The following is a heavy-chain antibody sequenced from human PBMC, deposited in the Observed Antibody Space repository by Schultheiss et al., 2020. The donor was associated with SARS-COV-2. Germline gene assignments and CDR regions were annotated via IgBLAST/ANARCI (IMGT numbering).Heavy chain of an antibody. J-gene: IGHJ6*03. D-gene: IGHD5-12*01. V-gene: IGHV3-33*06. CDR1: GFTFSSYG. CDR2: IWYDGSNK. CDR3: AKSGYSGYDYYYYYMDV. Sequence: GSLRLSCAASGFTFSSYGMHWVRQAPGKGLEWVAVIWYDGSNKYYADSVKGRFTISRDNSKNTLYLQMNSLRAEDTAVYYCAKSGYSGYDYYYYYMDVWGKGTTVTVSS.